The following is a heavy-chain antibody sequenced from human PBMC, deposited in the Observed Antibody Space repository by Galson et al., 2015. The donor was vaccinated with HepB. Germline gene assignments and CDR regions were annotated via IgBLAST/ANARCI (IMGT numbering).Heavy chain of an antibody. J-gene: IGHJ4*02. V-gene: IGHV3-30-3*01. CDR1: GFTFSSYA. CDR2: ISYDGSNK. Sequence: SLRLSCAASGFTFSSYAMHWVRQAPGKGLEWVAVISYDGSNKYYADSVKGRFTISRDNSKNTLYLQMNSLRAEDTAVYYCARENDIYSSGWRSINFDYWGQGTLVTVSS. D-gene: IGHD6-19*01. CDR3: ARENDIYSSGWRSINFDY.